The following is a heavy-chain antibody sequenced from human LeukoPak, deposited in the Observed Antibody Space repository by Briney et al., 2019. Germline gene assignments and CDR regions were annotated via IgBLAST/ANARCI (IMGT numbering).Heavy chain of an antibody. J-gene: IGHJ6*03. CDR1: GGSISSSSYY. CDR2: INYSGHT. CDR3: ARRPQSYIDV. V-gene: IGHV4-39*01. Sequence: SETLSLTCTVSGGSISSSSYYWGWIRQPPGKGLEWIGSINYSGHTFYNPSLKSRVTISVDTSKNQFSLNLSSVTAADTAVYYCARRPQSYIDVWGKGTTVTVSS.